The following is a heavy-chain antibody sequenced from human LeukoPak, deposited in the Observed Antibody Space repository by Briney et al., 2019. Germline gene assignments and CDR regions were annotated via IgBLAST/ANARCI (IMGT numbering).Heavy chain of an antibody. CDR3: AKDSRPYITMIVVVITRLFDY. CDR1: GFTFSSYA. CDR2: ISYDGSNK. Sequence: GGSLRLSCAASGFTFSSYAMHWVRQAPGKGLEWVAVISYDGSNKYYADSVKGRFTISRDNSKNTLCLQMNSLRAEDTAVYYCAKDSRPYITMIVVVITRLFDYWGQGTLVTVSS. V-gene: IGHV3-30-3*01. J-gene: IGHJ4*02. D-gene: IGHD3-22*01.